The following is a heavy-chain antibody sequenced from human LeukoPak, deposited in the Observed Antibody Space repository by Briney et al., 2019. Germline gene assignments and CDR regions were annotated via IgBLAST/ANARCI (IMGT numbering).Heavy chain of an antibody. CDR1: GFTISSYA. J-gene: IGHJ4*02. Sequence: GGSLRPSCAASGFTISSYAMYWVRQTPGKGLEWVTVISNDGSNKYYADSVRGRFTVSRDNSRNTLFLEMNSLRTEDTSVYYCARSGCSSTSCSPEYWGQGTLVSVSS. V-gene: IGHV3-30-3*01. CDR2: ISNDGSNK. CDR3: ARSGCSSTSCSPEY. D-gene: IGHD2-2*01.